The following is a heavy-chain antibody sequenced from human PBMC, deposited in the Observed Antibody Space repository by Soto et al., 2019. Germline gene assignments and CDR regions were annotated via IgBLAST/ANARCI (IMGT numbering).Heavy chain of an antibody. J-gene: IGHJ4*02. CDR1: GGTFSSYA. CDR3: ARGVVPAATRFDY. V-gene: IGHV1-69*13. Sequence: RASVKVSCKASGGTFSSYAISWVRQAPGQGLEWMGGIIPIFGTANYAQKFQGRVTITADESTSTAYMELSSLRSEDTAVYYCARGVVPAATRFDYWGQGTLVTVSS. CDR2: IIPIFGTA. D-gene: IGHD2-2*01.